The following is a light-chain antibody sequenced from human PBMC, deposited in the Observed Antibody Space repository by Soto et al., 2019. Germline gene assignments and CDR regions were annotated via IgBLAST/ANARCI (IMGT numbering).Light chain of an antibody. CDR3: QQATRFPVS. Sequence: DIQMTQSPSSVSASVGDRVTITCRASQDISRWLAWYQQKPGKAPKLLIYGASNLQSGASSRFSGSGSGTDFTLAISSLQPEEFATYYCQQATRFPVSFGGGTKIEIK. J-gene: IGKJ4*01. CDR2: GAS. V-gene: IGKV1-12*01. CDR1: QDISRW.